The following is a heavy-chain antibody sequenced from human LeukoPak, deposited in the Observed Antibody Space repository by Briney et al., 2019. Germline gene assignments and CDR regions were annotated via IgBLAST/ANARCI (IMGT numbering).Heavy chain of an antibody. D-gene: IGHD3-9*01. CDR3: AKDMRAPNTIYYFEY. V-gene: IGHV3-30*18. CDR1: GFTFSSYG. CDR2: VSYDGTNE. J-gene: IGHJ4*02. Sequence: GGSLRLSCAASGFTFSSYGMHWVRQAPGKGLEWVTVVSYDGTNEYYADSVQGRFTVSRDNSKNTLYLQMNSLRVEDTAVYYCAKDMRAPNTIYYFEYWGQGTLVTVSS.